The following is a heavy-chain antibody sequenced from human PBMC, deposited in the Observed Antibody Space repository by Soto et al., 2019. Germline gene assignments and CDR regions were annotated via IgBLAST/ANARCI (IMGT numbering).Heavy chain of an antibody. CDR2: VSGSGDGT. Sequence: PGGSLRLSCAASGFTFSNYGMSWVRQAPGKGLEWVSAVSGSGDGTHYADSVKGRFTNSRDNSKNTLYLQMNSLRAEDTAVYYCATHLGHYDFWSGSYFGFDYWGQGTLVTVSS. CDR1: GFTFSNYG. CDR3: ATHLGHYDFWSGSYFGFDY. D-gene: IGHD3-3*01. J-gene: IGHJ4*02. V-gene: IGHV3-23*01.